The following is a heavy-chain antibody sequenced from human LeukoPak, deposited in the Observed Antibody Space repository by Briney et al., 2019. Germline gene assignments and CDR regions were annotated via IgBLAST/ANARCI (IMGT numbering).Heavy chain of an antibody. J-gene: IGHJ5*02. CDR1: GYTFTGHY. Sequence: ASVKVSCKASGYTFTGHYMQWVRQAPGQGLGLMGWINPDSVGTNYAQKFQGRGTMTRDTSISTAYMALNRLRSDDTAVYYCARGGDGYKSPWFDPWGQGTLVTVSS. D-gene: IGHD5-24*01. CDR3: ARGGDGYKSPWFDP. CDR2: INPDSVGT. V-gene: IGHV1-2*02.